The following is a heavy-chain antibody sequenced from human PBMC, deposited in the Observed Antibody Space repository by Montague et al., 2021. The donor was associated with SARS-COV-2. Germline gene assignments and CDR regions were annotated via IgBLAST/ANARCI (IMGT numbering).Heavy chain of an antibody. CDR2: IYYTGIT. Sequence: SETLSLTCTVSGGSIGSHYWSWIRLPPGKGLEWVGHIYYTGITXXXSSXXXRVTISVDTSKNQLSLKLDSVTAAHTAVYYCARGSGSASATWFDPWGQGTLVTVSS. J-gene: IGHJ5*02. D-gene: IGHD6-25*01. CDR1: GGSIGSHY. CDR3: ARGSGSASATWFDP. V-gene: IGHV4-59*11.